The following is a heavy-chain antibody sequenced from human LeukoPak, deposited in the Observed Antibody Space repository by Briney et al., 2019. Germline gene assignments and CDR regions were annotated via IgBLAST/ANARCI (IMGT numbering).Heavy chain of an antibody. V-gene: IGHV3-21*01. CDR2: ISGSGGST. CDR3: ASNKWFGEGGYYYYGMDV. Sequence: AISGSGGSTYYADSVKGRFTISRDNAKNSLYLQMNSLRAEDTAVYYCASNKWFGEGGYYYYGMDVWGQGTTVTVSS. J-gene: IGHJ6*02. D-gene: IGHD3-10*01.